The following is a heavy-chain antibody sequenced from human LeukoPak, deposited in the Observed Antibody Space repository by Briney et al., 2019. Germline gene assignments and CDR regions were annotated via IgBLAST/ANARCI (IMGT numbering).Heavy chain of an antibody. CDR1: GHTFTSYY. D-gene: IGHD3-16*02. CDR2: INPSGGST. CDR3: ARAEAAFGGVIDPFDY. Sequence: ASVKVSSTASGHTFTSYYMHWVRQAPGQGLEWMGIINPSGGSTTYAQKFQGRVTMTRDTSTSTVYVELSSLRSEDTAVYYCARAEAAFGGVIDPFDYWGQGSLVTVSS. J-gene: IGHJ4*02. V-gene: IGHV1-46*01.